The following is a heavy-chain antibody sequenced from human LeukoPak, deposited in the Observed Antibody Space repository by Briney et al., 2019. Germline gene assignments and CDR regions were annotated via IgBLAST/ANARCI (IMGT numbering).Heavy chain of an antibody. D-gene: IGHD6-19*01. CDR1: GFTVSSNY. V-gene: IGHV3-66*01. Sequence: GGSLRLSCAASGFTVSSNYMSWVRQAPGKGLEWVSVIYSGGSTYYADSVKGRFTISRDNSKNTLYLQMNSLRAEDTAVYYCARDLDSGWYRYFDYWGQGTLVTVSS. J-gene: IGHJ4*02. CDR2: IYSGGST. CDR3: ARDLDSGWYRYFDY.